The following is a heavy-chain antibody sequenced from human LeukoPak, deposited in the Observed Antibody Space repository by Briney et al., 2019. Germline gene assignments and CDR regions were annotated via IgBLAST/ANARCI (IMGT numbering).Heavy chain of an antibody. CDR3: AREEGIAAAGALEY. D-gene: IGHD6-13*01. CDR2: IYHSGNT. Sequence: PSETLSLTCNVSGDSITDYYWSWIRQPPGKGLEWIGFIYHSGNTNYNPSLASRVTLSLDTSKTQLSLRLTSVTAADTAVYYRAREEGIAAAGALEYWGQGTLVTVSS. CDR1: GDSITDYY. J-gene: IGHJ4*02. V-gene: IGHV4-59*01.